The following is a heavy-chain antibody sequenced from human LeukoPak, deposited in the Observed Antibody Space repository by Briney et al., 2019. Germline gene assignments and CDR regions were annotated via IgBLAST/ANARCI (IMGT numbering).Heavy chain of an antibody. CDR2: MNPNSGST. CDR3: ARERGSWFPLDV. Sequence: ASVKVSCKASGYTFTSYDINWVRQATGQGLEWMGWMNPNSGSTGYAQKFQGRVTMTRNTSISTAYMELSSLRSEDTAVYYCARERGSWFPLDVWGQGTTVTVSS. CDR1: GYTFTSYD. J-gene: IGHJ6*02. D-gene: IGHD6-13*01. V-gene: IGHV1-8*01.